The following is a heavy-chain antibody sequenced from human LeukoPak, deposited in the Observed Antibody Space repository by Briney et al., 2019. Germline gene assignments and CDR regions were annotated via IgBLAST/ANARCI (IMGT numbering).Heavy chain of an antibody. CDR2: ISSSSSYI. D-gene: IGHD3-10*01. J-gene: IGHJ4*02. CDR3: ARDSYITMVRGVSAFYYFDY. Sequence: GGSLRLSCAASGFTFSSYSMNWVRQAPGKGLEWVSSISSSSSYIYYADSVKGRFTISRDNAKNPLYLQMNSLRAEDTAVYYCARDSYITMVRGVSAFYYFDYWGQGTLVTVSS. CDR1: GFTFSSYS. V-gene: IGHV3-21*01.